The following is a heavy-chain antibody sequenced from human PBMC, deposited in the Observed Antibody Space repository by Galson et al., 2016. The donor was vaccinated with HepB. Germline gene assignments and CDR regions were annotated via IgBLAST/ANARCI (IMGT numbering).Heavy chain of an antibody. Sequence: SLRLSCAASGFTFSNCAMTWVRQAPGKGLEWVSAITGGGRHTYYAGSVKGRFTISRDNSKNTLYLQMNSLRAEDTAVYYCATSNSRSGSDWRITDYWGQGTLVTVSS. CDR1: GFTFSNCA. CDR3: ATSNSRSGSDWRITDY. D-gene: IGHD5-12*01. V-gene: IGHV3-23*01. CDR2: ITGGGRHT. J-gene: IGHJ4*02.